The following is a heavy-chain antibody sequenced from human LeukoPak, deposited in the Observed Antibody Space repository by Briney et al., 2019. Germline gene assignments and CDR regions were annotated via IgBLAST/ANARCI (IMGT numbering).Heavy chain of an antibody. CDR2: ISSNSNYR. D-gene: IGHD3-3*01. Sequence: GGSLRLSCAVSGFTFSSSWMHWVRQAPGRGLEWVSCISSNSNYRNYANSVKGRFTISRDNAKNSLYLQMNSLRAEDTAVYYCVVGHTQSKDYDFWSSYFDYWGQGTLVTVSS. CDR3: VVGHTQSKDYDFWSSYFDY. J-gene: IGHJ4*02. V-gene: IGHV3-21*01. CDR1: GFTFSSSW.